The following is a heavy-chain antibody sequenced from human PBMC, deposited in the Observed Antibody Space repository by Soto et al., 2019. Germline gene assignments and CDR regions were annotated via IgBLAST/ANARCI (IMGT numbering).Heavy chain of an antibody. J-gene: IGHJ4*02. CDR2: IFPGNGNT. CDR1: GYTFTAHT. V-gene: IGHV1-3*01. CDR3: AREVAGWGPLQD. D-gene: IGHD3-16*01. Sequence: QIQLVQSGAVVKKPGASVTVSCKASGYTFTAHTLHWVRQAPGQRLEWMGWIFPGNGNTKYSQKLQGRVTIGADTSATTVYMDLSGMGSEDTAVYYCAREVAGWGPLQDWGQGTLVIVSS.